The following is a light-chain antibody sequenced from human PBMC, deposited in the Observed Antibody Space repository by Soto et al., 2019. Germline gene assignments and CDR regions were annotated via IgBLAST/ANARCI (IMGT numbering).Light chain of an antibody. Sequence: ETMMTQSPATLSASPGERVTLSCRATQSVTYNLAWYQQKPGQAPRLLIYGASSRAGGIPDRFRGSGSGTDFTLTIAGLEPEDFAVYYCQQYGSSPFTFGPGTKVDIK. CDR3: QQYGSSPFT. CDR2: GAS. V-gene: IGKV3-20*01. J-gene: IGKJ3*01. CDR1: QSVTYN.